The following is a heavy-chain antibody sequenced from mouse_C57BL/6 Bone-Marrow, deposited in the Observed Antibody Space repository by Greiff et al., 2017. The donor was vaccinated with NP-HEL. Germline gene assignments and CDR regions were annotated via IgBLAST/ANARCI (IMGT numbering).Heavy chain of an antibody. V-gene: IGHV5-6*01. J-gene: IGHJ4*01. CDR2: ISSGGSYT. CDR3: ARRELSYAMDY. Sequence: EVQLVESGGDLVKPGGSLKLSCAASGFTFSSYGMSWVRQTPDKRLEWVATISSGGSYTYYPDSVKGRFTISRDNAKNTLYLQMSILRSEYTAMYYCARRELSYAMDYWGQGTSVTVSS. CDR1: GFTFSSYG. D-gene: IGHD1-1*02.